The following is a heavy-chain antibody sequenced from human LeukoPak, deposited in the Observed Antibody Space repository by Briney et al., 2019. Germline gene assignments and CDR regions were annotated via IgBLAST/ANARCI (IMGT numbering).Heavy chain of an antibody. V-gene: IGHV4-34*01. CDR3: ARRMYYYDSSGYGGYWLDP. Sequence: SETLSLTCAVYGGSFSGYYWTWIRQPPGKGLEWIGEINPSGSTNYNPSLKSRVTISVDTSKNQFSLKLSSVTAADTAVYYCARRMYYYDSSGYGGYWLDPWGQGTLVTVSS. J-gene: IGHJ5*02. D-gene: IGHD3-22*01. CDR1: GGSFSGYY. CDR2: INPSGST.